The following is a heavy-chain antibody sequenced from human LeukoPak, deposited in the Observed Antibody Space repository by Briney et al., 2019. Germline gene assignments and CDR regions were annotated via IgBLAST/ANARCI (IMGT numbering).Heavy chain of an antibody. CDR1: GGPFSGYY. J-gene: IGHJ6*04. CDR2: ISGSGRTI. D-gene: IGHD3-10*02. CDR3: AELGITMIGGV. V-gene: IGHV3-11*04. Sequence: LSLTCAVYGGPFSGYYWSWIRQAPGKGLEWVSYISGSGRTIYYANSVKGRFTISRDNAKNSLYLQMNSLRAEDTAVYYCAELGITMIGGVWGKGTTVTISS.